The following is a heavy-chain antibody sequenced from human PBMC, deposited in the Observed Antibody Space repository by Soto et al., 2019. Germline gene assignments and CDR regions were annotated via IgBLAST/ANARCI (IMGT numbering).Heavy chain of an antibody. CDR1: GYSFTSYW. CDR3: ARRGDIVVVPAAIGRYSSGSYYGMDV. Sequence: GESLKISCNGSGYSFTSYWIGWVRQMPGKGLEWMGIIYPGDSDTRYSPSFQGQVTISADKSISTAYLQWSSLKASDTAMYYCARRGDIVVVPAAIGRYSSGSYYGMDVWGQGTTVTVSS. V-gene: IGHV5-51*01. J-gene: IGHJ6*02. D-gene: IGHD2-2*01. CDR2: IYPGDSDT.